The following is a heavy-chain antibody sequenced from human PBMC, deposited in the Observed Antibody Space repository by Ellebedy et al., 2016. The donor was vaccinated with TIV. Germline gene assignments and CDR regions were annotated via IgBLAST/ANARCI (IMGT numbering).Heavy chain of an antibody. Sequence: SVKVSCXASGGTFSSYAISWVRQAPGQGLEWMGGIIPIFGTANYAQKFQGRVTITADESTSTAYMELSSLRSEDTAVYYCASGPQGYCSGGSCYGLDYWGQGTLVTVSS. J-gene: IGHJ4*02. D-gene: IGHD2-15*01. CDR1: GGTFSSYA. CDR2: IIPIFGTA. CDR3: ASGPQGYCSGGSCYGLDY. V-gene: IGHV1-69*13.